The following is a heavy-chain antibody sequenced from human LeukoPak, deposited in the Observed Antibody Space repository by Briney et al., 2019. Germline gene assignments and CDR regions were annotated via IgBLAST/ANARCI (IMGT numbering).Heavy chain of an antibody. CDR1: GGSISSYY. V-gene: IGHV4-59*04. D-gene: IGHD4-23*01. CDR2: IYHSGST. CDR3: ATAAYDYGGNPFDY. J-gene: IGHJ4*02. Sequence: SETLSLTCTVSGGSISSYYWSWIRQPPGKGLEWIGSIYHSGSTYYNPSLKSRVTISVDTSKNQFSLKLSSVTAADTAVYYCATAAYDYGGNPFDYWGQGTLVTVSS.